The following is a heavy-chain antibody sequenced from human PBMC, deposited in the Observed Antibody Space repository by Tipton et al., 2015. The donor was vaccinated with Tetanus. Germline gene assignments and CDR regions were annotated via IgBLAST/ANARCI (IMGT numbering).Heavy chain of an antibody. V-gene: IGHV3-30*04. CDR2: ISYDGRNK. D-gene: IGHD7-27*01. Sequence: SLRLSCAASGFTFSTYPMPWVRQAPGKGLEWVAVISYDGRNKYYTDSVKGRFTISRANSKNTLYLQMDSLRPEDTGVYYCATWGHLAHKWFDPWGQGTLVTVSS. CDR1: GFTFSTYP. J-gene: IGHJ5*02. CDR3: ATWGHLAHKWFDP.